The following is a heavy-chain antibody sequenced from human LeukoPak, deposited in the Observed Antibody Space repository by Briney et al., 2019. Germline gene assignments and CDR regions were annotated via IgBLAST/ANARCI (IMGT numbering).Heavy chain of an antibody. CDR2: MNSDGSSI. CDR3: ARGESSSWYD. CDR1: GFTFSSYS. V-gene: IGHV3-74*01. Sequence: PGGSLRLSCAASGFTFSSYSMHWVRQGPGEGLVWVSGMNSDGSSIVYADSVKGRFTISRDNANNTLYLQMNSLRAEDTAVYYCARGESSSWYDWGQGTLVTVSS. D-gene: IGHD6-13*01. J-gene: IGHJ4*02.